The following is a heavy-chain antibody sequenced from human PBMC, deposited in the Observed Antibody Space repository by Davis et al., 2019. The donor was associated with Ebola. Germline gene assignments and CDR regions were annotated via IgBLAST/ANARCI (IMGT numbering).Heavy chain of an antibody. Sequence: MPSETLSLTCTVSGGSISSGGYSWSWIRQPPGKGLEWIGYIYHSGSTYYNPSLKSRVTISVDRSKNQFSLKLSSVTAADTAVYYCARATEYYYDSSGYSDAFDIWGQGTMVTVSS. V-gene: IGHV4-30-2*01. CDR1: GGSISSGGYS. CDR2: IYHSGST. D-gene: IGHD3-22*01. CDR3: ARATEYYYDSSGYSDAFDI. J-gene: IGHJ3*02.